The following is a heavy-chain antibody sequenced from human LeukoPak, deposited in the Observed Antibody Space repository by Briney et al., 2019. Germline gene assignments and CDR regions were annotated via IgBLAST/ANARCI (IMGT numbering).Heavy chain of an antibody. V-gene: IGHV1-18*01. D-gene: IGHD3-22*01. Sequence: ASVKVSCKASGYTFTSYGISWVRQAPGQGLEWMGWISAYNNGYTNYTEKLRGRLTTTTDTSTSTAYMELRSLRSDDTAVYHCARDGHSSGYYQTDAFHIWGQGTMVTVSS. J-gene: IGHJ3*02. CDR1: GYTFTSYG. CDR3: ARDGHSSGYYQTDAFHI. CDR2: ISAYNNGYT.